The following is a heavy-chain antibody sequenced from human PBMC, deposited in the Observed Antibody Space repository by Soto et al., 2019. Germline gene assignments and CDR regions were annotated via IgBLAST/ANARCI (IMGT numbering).Heavy chain of an antibody. CDR3: ARGQYKRGGYSPVFDS. CDR2: ISGNGINT. Sequence: ELQLVESGGGLVQPGGSLRLSCAASGFTFSSYAMHWVRQAPGKGLEFVSAISGNGINTHYANSVRGRFTIYGDTSKNRMYLQMGGQRAVGRGVSYCARGQYKRGGYSPVFDSWGQGTIVTVSS. CDR1: GFTFSSYA. D-gene: IGHD2-15*01. V-gene: IGHV3-64*01. J-gene: IGHJ4*02.